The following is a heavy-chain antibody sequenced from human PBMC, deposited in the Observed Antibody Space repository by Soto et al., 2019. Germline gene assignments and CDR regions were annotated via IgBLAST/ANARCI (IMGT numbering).Heavy chain of an antibody. CDR2: ISYDGTNT. V-gene: IGHV3-30*03. J-gene: IGHJ6*01. D-gene: IGHD4-17*01. Sequence: QLVESGGGVVPPGASLRLSCAASGFTFSTFGMHWFRQTPGKGLEWAAVISYDGTNTVYADSVKGRFTISRDNFKNTVDPVMNNLEVDDTAVYYCATEVQGYGDYYYYCYGLDVAGQGATVSVSS. CDR3: ATEVQGYGDYYYYCYGLDV. CDR1: GFTFSTFG.